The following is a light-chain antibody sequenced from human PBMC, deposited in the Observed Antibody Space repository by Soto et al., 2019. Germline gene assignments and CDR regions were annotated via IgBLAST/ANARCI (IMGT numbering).Light chain of an antibody. CDR1: GSDVGSYNL. J-gene: IGLJ1*01. CDR3: CSYADSGTFQFV. V-gene: IGLV2-23*02. CDR2: EDS. Sequence: QSVLTQPASVSGSPGQSITISCTGTGSDVGSYNLVSWYQHHPGKAPKLMIYEDSERPSGVSNRFSGSKSGNTASLTISGVQAEDEGDYYCCSYADSGTFQFVFGTGTKVTVL.